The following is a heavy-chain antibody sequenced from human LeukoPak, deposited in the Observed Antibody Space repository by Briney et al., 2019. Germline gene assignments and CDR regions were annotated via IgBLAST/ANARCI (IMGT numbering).Heavy chain of an antibody. CDR1: RYTFTGYY. J-gene: IGHJ6*03. CDR3: ARKRYIWNDSAKSQYTYYMDV. V-gene: IGHV1-2*02. D-gene: IGHD1-20*01. Sequence: SVTVSCKASRYTFTGYYMHWVGPAPAQGREWMGWIYPISGGTHHPQRLQDRVTLTRDTSIRTAPLELNSLKSDDTALYYCARKRYIWNDSAKSQYTYYMDVWGKGTTVTVSS. CDR2: IYPISGGT.